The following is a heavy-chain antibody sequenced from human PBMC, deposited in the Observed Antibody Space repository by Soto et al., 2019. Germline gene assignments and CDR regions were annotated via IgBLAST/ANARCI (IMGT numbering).Heavy chain of an antibody. V-gene: IGHV3-53*01. Sequence: EVQLVESGGGLIQPGGSLRLSCAVSGFTVSNNYMSWVRQAPGKGLEGVSVIYSGGYTAYGDSVKGRFTNSRDNSKNKLFPQKKSRGAQHPGFFFGGASPGGGGYWGQGTLVTVSS. D-gene: IGHD3-10*01. CDR1: GFTVSNNY. J-gene: IGHJ4*02. CDR3: GASPGGGGY. CDR2: IYSGGYT.